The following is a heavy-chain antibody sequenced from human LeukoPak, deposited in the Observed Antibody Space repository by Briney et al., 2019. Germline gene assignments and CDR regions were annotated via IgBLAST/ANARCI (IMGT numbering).Heavy chain of an antibody. CDR3: ARVRGGYCSGGSCEGKRAFDY. V-gene: IGHV3-7*01. CDR2: IKQNGSEM. Sequence: PGGSLRLSCAASGFTFSSYWMSWVRQAPGKGLEWVANIKQNGSEMYYVDSVKGRFTISRDNAKNSLYLQMNSLRAEDTAVYYCARVRGGYCSGGSCEGKRAFDYWGQGTLVTVSS. CDR1: GFTFSSYW. D-gene: IGHD2-15*01. J-gene: IGHJ4*02.